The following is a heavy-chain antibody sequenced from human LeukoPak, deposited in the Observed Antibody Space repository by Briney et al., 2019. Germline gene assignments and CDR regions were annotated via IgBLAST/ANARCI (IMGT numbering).Heavy chain of an antibody. CDR1: GFTFSSYA. Sequence: PGGSLRLSCAASGFTFSSYAMSWVRQAPGKGLEWVLAISGSGGSTYYADSVKGRFTISRDNSKNTLYLQMNSLRAEDTAVYYCAKSASVDYYDSSGSWNYWGQGTLVTVSS. D-gene: IGHD3-22*01. CDR3: AKSASVDYYDSSGSWNY. CDR2: ISGSGGST. J-gene: IGHJ4*02. V-gene: IGHV3-23*01.